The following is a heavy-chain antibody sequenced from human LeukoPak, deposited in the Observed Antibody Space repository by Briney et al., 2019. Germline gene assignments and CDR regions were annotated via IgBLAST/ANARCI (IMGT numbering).Heavy chain of an antibody. CDR3: AKGPFGSSGWYTYFDY. Sequence: GGSLRLSCAASGFTFSSYATSWVRQAPGKGLEWVSAISGSGGSTYYADSVKGRFTISRDNSKNTLYLQMNSLRAEDTAVYYCAKGPFGSSGWYTYFDYWGQGTLVTVSS. V-gene: IGHV3-23*01. CDR1: GFTFSSYA. J-gene: IGHJ4*02. D-gene: IGHD6-19*01. CDR2: ISGSGGST.